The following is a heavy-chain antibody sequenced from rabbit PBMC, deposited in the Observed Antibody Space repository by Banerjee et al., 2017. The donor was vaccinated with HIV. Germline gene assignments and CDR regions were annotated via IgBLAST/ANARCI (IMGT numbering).Heavy chain of an antibody. D-gene: IGHD8-1*01. CDR2: INTSTGNT. V-gene: IGHV1S45*01. CDR1: GFSFSNKYV. CDR3: ARAGSGYRQFDL. Sequence: QEQLEESGGDLVKPEGSLTLTCTASGFSFSNKYVMCWVRQAPGKGLEWIACINTSTGNTVYASWAKGRFTISKTSSTTVTLQMTSLTAADTATYFCARAGSGYRQFDLWGPGTLVTVS. J-gene: IGHJ4*01.